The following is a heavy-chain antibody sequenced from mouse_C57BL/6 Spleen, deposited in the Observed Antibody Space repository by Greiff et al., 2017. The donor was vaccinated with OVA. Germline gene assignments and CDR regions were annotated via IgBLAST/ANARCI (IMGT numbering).Heavy chain of an antibody. Sequence: QVQLQQPGAELVMPGASVKLSCKASGYTFTSSWMHWVKQRPGQGLEWIGELDPSDSYTNYNQKFKGKSTLTVDKSSSTAYMQLSSLTSEDAAVYYCARGDTTVVDWYFDGWGTGTTVTVSS. CDR2: LDPSDSYT. D-gene: IGHD1-1*01. CDR3: ARGDTTVVDWYFDG. CDR1: GYTFTSSW. J-gene: IGHJ1*03. V-gene: IGHV1-69*01.